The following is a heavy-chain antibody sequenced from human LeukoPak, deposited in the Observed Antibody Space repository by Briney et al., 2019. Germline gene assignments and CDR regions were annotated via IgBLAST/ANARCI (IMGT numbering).Heavy chain of an antibody. CDR3: ARLGYCSGGNCFRYYFDY. V-gene: IGHV4-39*01. CDR2: IYYSGST. CDR1: GGSISSSSYY. Sequence: SETLSLTCTVSGGSISSSSYYWGWIRQPPGKELEWIGSIYYSGSTYYNPSLKSRVTISVDKNQSSLKLSSVTAADTAVYYCARLGYCSGGNCFRYYFDYWGQGILVTVSS. D-gene: IGHD2-15*01. J-gene: IGHJ4*02.